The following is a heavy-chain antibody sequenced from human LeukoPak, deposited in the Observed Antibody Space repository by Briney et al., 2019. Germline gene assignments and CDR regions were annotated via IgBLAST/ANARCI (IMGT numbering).Heavy chain of an antibody. Sequence: SETLSLTCAVYSGSFRGYYWSWIRQPPGKGLEWIGKNNHSGSADYNPSLKSRVTISLDTSKTQFSLQLSSVTAADTAVYYCARGRIAAVWGQGTLATVSS. CDR3: ARGRIAAV. CDR1: SGSFRGYY. V-gene: IGHV4-34*01. J-gene: IGHJ4*02. CDR2: NNHSGSA. D-gene: IGHD6-13*01.